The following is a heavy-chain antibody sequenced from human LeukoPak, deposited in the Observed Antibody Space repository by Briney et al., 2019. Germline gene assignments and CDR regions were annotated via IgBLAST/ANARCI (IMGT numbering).Heavy chain of an antibody. CDR2: ISGSGGST. D-gene: IGHD3-10*01. CDR1: GFTFSSYA. J-gene: IGHJ4*02. Sequence: GGSLRLSCAASGFTFSSYAMSWVRQAPGKGLEWVSAISGSGGSTYYADSVKGRFTISRDNSKNTLYLQMNSLRAEDTAVYYCAKTLGDYYGSGSYYNPFDYWGQGTLVTASS. CDR3: AKTLGDYYGSGSYYNPFDY. V-gene: IGHV3-23*01.